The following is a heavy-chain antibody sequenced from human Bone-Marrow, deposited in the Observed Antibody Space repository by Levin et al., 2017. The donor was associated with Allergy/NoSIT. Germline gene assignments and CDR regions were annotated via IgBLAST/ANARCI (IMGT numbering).Heavy chain of an antibody. CDR1: GFTFSSYG. J-gene: IGHJ4*02. CDR2: IWYDGSNK. D-gene: IGHD6-19*01. Sequence: GGSLRLSCAASGFTFSSYGMHWVRQAPGKGLEWVAVIWYDGSNKYYADSVKGRFTISRDNSKNTLYLQMNSLRAEDTAVYYCARGFFRRQWLAFDYWGQGTLVTVSS. V-gene: IGHV3-33*01. CDR3: ARGFFRRQWLAFDY.